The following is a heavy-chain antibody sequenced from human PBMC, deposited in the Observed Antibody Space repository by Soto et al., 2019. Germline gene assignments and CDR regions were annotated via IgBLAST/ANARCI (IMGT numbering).Heavy chain of an antibody. CDR2: IWYDGNSK. CDR1: GFTFSSYG. CDR3: ARDSSSGEGFDF. Sequence: QVQLVESGGGVVQPGRSLRLSCAASGFTFSSYGMHWVRRAPGKGLEWMAVIWYDGNSKDYGDSVRGRFTVSRDNSMNTLYLQMDSLRAEDTAVYYCARDSSSGEGFDFWGQGTLVTVSS. D-gene: IGHD7-27*01. J-gene: IGHJ4*02. V-gene: IGHV3-33*01.